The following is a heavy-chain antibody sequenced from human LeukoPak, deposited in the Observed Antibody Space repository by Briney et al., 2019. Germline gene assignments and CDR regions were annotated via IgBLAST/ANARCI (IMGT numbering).Heavy chain of an antibody. CDR2: IRSKAYGGTT. J-gene: IGHJ4*02. D-gene: IGHD7-27*01. Sequence: GGPLRLSCSASGFTFSTYVMHWVRQAPGKGLEWVGFIRSKAYGGTTEYAASVKGRFTISRDDSKSIVYLQMNSLKTEDTGVYYCSRAQLGIRYWGQGTLVTVSS. CDR3: SRAQLGIRY. CDR1: GFTFSTYV. V-gene: IGHV3-49*04.